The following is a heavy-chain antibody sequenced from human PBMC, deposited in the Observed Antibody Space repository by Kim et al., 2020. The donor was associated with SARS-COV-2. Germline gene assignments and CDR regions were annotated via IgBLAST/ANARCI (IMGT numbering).Heavy chain of an antibody. J-gene: IGHJ4*02. CDR3: ARAQLSVTGYYPDF. CDR1: GYTFKGFS. V-gene: IGHV1-2*06. D-gene: IGHD3-9*01. CDR2: INPDTGAA. Sequence: ASVKVSCKTSGYTFKGFSIHWVRQAPGLGLEWVGRINPDTGAAVYAQQFQGRVTMSRDTSINTAYMEVTRLTSDDTAVYFCARAQLSVTGYYPDFWGQGTLVTVSS.